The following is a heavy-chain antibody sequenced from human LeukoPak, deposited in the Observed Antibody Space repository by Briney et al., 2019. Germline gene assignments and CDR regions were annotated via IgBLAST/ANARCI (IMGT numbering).Heavy chain of an antibody. CDR2: IWYDGSNK. D-gene: IGHD3-22*01. CDR1: GFTFSSYG. V-gene: IGHV3-33*01. J-gene: IGHJ4*02. Sequence: GGSLRLSCAASGFTFSSYGMHWVRQAPGRGLEWVAVIWYDGSNKYYADSVKGRFTISRDNSKNTLYLQMNSLRAEDTAVYYCAREKRITMIVVVMDYWGRGTLVTVSS. CDR3: AREKRITMIVVVMDY.